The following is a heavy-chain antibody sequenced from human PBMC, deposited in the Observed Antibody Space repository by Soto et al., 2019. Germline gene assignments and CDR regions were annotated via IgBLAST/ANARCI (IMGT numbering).Heavy chain of an antibody. CDR1: GINYNTYA. Sequence: QVQLVQSGAEMKKPGASVKVSCKTSGINYNTYAIHWVRQAPGQGLEWMGWINTGNGDTRYSQNFQGIVTLTRDTSASPVYMDLESLKSQDPGLYFCARAISGYVTWGQGTLVTVSS. D-gene: IGHD5-12*01. CDR2: INTGNGDT. V-gene: IGHV1-3*04. J-gene: IGHJ4*02. CDR3: ARAISGYVT.